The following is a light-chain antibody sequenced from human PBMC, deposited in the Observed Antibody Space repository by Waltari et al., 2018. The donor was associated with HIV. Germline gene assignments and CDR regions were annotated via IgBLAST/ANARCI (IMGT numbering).Light chain of an antibody. J-gene: IGLJ2*01. CDR1: SSNIGSYY. V-gene: IGLV1-47*01. Sequence: QSVLTQPPSASGTPGQRVTISCSGSSSNIGSYYVYWYQQLPGTAPNLLIYRNNQRPSGVPDRFSGSKSGTAAYLAISGLRSEDEADYYCAAWADSLSAVVFGGGTKLTVL. CDR3: AAWADSLSAVV. CDR2: RNN.